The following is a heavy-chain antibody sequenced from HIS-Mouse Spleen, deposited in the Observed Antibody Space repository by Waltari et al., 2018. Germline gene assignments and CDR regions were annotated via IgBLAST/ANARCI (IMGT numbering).Heavy chain of an antibody. J-gene: IGHJ2*01. Sequence: QLQLQESGPGLVKPSETLSLTCTVSGGSISSSSYYWGWIRQPPGKGLGWIGSIYYSGSTYHTPPLKRRVTISVDTSKNQFSLKLSSVTAADTAVYYCAREIPYSSSWYDWYFDLWGRGTLVTVSS. D-gene: IGHD6-13*01. V-gene: IGHV4-39*07. CDR1: GGSISSSSYY. CDR2: IYYSGST. CDR3: AREIPYSSSWYDWYFDL.